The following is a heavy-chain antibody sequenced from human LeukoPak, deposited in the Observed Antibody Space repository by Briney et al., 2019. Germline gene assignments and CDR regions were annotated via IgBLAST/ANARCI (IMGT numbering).Heavy chain of an antibody. Sequence: PGGSLRLSCAASGFTFSSYGMHWVRQATGKGLEWVAFIRYDGNNKYSADSVKGRFTISRDNSKNTLYLQMNSLRAEDTALYYCAKDLYDSSGNHPDYWGQGTLVTISS. CDR2: IRYDGNNK. D-gene: IGHD3-22*01. J-gene: IGHJ4*02. V-gene: IGHV3-30*02. CDR3: AKDLYDSSGNHPDY. CDR1: GFTFSSYG.